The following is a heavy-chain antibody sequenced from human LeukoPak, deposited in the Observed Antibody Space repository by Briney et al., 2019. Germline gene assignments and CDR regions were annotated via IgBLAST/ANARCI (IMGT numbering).Heavy chain of an antibody. CDR1: GGSISSHY. V-gene: IGHV4-59*11. Sequence: SETLSLTCTVSGGSISSHYWSWIRQPSGKGLEWIGCIYYSGSTNYNPSLKGRVTISVDTSKNQFSLKLSSVTAADTAVYYCARGGLEPPFDYWGQGTLVTVSS. CDR3: ARGGLEPPFDY. J-gene: IGHJ4*02. CDR2: IYYSGST. D-gene: IGHD3-10*01.